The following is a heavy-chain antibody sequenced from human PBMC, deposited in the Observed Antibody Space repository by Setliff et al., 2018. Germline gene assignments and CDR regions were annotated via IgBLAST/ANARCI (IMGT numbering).Heavy chain of an antibody. J-gene: IGHJ3*02. CDR3: ARDLGSSGWSYHDAFDI. CDR1: GDSISSYY. CDR2: IYYSGST. V-gene: IGHV4-59*01. D-gene: IGHD6-19*01. Sequence: SETLSLTCTVSGDSISSYYWSWIRQPPGKGLEWIGYIYYSGSTNYNPSLRSRVTISVDTSKNQFSLKLSSVTAADTAAYYCARDLGSSGWSYHDAFDIWGRGTMVTVSS.